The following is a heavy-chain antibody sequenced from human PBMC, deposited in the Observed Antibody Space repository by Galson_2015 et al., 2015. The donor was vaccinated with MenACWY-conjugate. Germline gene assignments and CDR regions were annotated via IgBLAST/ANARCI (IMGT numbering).Heavy chain of an antibody. Sequence: SLRLSCAASGFTFSNSWMNWIRRAPGSGLEWVANINPEGSRGTYVDSVKGRFTISRDNAENSVYLEMNSLRPEDTAVFYCAAWTADDNYWAQGTLVTVSS. D-gene: IGHD3/OR15-3a*01. CDR1: GFTFSNSW. CDR2: INPEGSRG. CDR3: AAWTADDNY. J-gene: IGHJ4*02. V-gene: IGHV3-7*01.